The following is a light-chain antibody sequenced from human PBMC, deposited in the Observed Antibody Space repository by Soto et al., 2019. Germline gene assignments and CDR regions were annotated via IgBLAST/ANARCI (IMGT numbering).Light chain of an antibody. CDR3: LLSYSGARL. V-gene: IGLV7-46*01. CDR2: DTS. J-gene: IGLJ2*01. CDR1: TGAVTSGHF. Sequence: QTVVTQEPSLTVSPGGTVTLTCGSSTGAVTSGHFPYWFQQRPGQAPRTLIYDTSNKHAWTPARFSGSLLGGKAALTLSGAQPEDEADYYCLLSYSGARLFGGGTKLTVL.